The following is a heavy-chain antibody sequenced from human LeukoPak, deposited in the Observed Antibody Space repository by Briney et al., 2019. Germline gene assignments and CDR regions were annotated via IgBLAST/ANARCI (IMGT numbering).Heavy chain of an antibody. CDR2: INAGNGNT. CDR3: ATNYYGSGSYENAFDI. CDR1: GYTFTSYA. V-gene: IGHV1-3*01. Sequence: ASVKVSCKASGYTFTSYAMHWVRQAPGQRLEWMGWINAGNGNTKYSQKFQGRVTITRDTSASTAYMELSSLGSEDTAVYYCATNYYGSGSYENAFDIWGQGTMVTVSS. D-gene: IGHD3-10*01. J-gene: IGHJ3*02.